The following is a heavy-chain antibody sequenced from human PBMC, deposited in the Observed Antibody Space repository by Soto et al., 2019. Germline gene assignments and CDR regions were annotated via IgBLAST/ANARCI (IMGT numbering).Heavy chain of an antibody. CDR2: IIPIFGTA. D-gene: IGHD2-21*02. Sequence: QVQLVQSGAEVKKPGSSVKVSCKASGGTFSSYAISWVRQAPGQGLEWMGGIIPIFGTANYAQKFQGRVTITADESTSTAYMELSSLRSEDTAVYYCAREHIVVVTANAGEAFDIWGQGTMVTVSS. CDR1: GGTFSSYA. V-gene: IGHV1-69*01. CDR3: AREHIVVVTANAGEAFDI. J-gene: IGHJ3*02.